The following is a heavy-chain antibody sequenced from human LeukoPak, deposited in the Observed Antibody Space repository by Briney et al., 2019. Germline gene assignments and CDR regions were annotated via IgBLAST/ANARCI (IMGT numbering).Heavy chain of an antibody. D-gene: IGHD6-19*01. CDR1: GFTVTNNY. CDR3: ATGEQWLAFHY. Sequence: GGSLRLSCAASGFTVTNNYMTWVRQAPGKGLEWVSTIYSGDSTNSADSVKGRITTSRDNSKNTLYLQMNNLRAEDTAVYYCATGEQWLAFHYWSQGTLVTVSS. V-gene: IGHV3-66*01. CDR2: IYSGDST. J-gene: IGHJ4*02.